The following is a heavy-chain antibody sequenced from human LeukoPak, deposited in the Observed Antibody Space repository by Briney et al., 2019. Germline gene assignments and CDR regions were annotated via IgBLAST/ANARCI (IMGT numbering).Heavy chain of an antibody. CDR3: ARDEASSGLGY. D-gene: IGHD3-22*01. J-gene: IGHJ4*02. Sequence: PSETLSLTCTVSGGSISSGGYYWSWIRQHPGKGLEWIGYIYYSRSTYYNPSLKSRVTISVDTSKNQFSLKLSSVTAADTAVYYCARDEASSGLGYWGQGTLVTVSS. CDR2: IYYSRST. CDR1: GGSISSGGYY. V-gene: IGHV4-31*03.